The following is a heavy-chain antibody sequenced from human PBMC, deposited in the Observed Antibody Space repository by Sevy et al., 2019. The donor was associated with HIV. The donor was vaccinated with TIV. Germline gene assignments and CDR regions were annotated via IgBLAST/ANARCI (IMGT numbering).Heavy chain of an antibody. J-gene: IGHJ1*01. D-gene: IGHD1-1*01. CDR1: GFTFNRYS. V-gene: IGHV3-30-3*01. CDR3: ALERLSSDVAEYFQN. Sequence: GGSLRLSCAASGFTFNRYSMHWVRQAPGKGLEWVATISFDATNKHSPDPVKGRFTISRDNFQNSLVLQMDSLRPEDTAVYYCALERLSSDVAEYFQNWGQGTLVTVSS. CDR2: ISFDATNK.